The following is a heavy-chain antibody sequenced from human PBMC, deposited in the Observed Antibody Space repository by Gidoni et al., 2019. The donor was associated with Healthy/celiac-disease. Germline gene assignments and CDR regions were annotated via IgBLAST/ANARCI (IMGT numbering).Heavy chain of an antibody. Sequence: QVQLQESGPGLVKPSETLSLTCPVSGGSISSYYWSWIRQPPGKGLEWIGYIYYSGSTNYNPSLKSRVTISVDTSKNQFSLKLSSVTAADTAVYYCARVTYYYDSSGYYENWFDPWGQGTLVTVSS. CDR3: ARVTYYYDSSGYYENWFDP. CDR2: IYYSGST. D-gene: IGHD3-22*01. CDR1: GGSISSYY. J-gene: IGHJ5*02. V-gene: IGHV4-59*01.